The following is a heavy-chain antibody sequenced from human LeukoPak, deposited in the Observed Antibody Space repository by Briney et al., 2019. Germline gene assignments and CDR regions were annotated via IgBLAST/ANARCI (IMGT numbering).Heavy chain of an antibody. CDR3: ARDRDWLLRGYYYYYMDV. J-gene: IGHJ6*03. V-gene: IGHV4-4*07. Sequence: SETLSLTCTVSGGSISSYYWSWIRQPAGKGLEWIGRIYTSGGTNYNPSLKSRVTMSVDTSKDQFSLKLSSVTAADTAVYYCARDRDWLLRGYYYYYMDVWGKGTTVTVSS. CDR2: IYTSGGT. D-gene: IGHD3-9*01. CDR1: GGSISSYY.